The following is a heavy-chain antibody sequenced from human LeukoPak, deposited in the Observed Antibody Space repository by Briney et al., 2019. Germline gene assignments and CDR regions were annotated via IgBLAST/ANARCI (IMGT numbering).Heavy chain of an antibody. Sequence: ASVKVSCKASGYTFTSYGISWVRQAPGQGLEWMGWISAYDGNTNYAQKLQGRVTMTTDTSTSTAYMELRSLRSDDTAVYYCAREFGDSSGWYHKNWFDPWGQGTLVTVSS. CDR1: GYTFTSYG. D-gene: IGHD6-19*01. J-gene: IGHJ5*02. CDR2: ISAYDGNT. CDR3: AREFGDSSGWYHKNWFDP. V-gene: IGHV1-18*01.